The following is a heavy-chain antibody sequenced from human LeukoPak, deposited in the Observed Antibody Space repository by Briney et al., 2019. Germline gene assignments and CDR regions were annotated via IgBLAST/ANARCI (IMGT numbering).Heavy chain of an antibody. V-gene: IGHV3-74*01. CDR2: INTDGTVT. CDR3: ATKQWLAPPPDS. D-gene: IGHD6-19*01. Sequence: GGSLRLSCAASGFTFGNYWMHWVRQAPGKGLESVSRINTDGTVTTYADSVKGRFTVSRDNADNTMFLQMNSVRDEDTAVYYCATKQWLAPPPDSWGQGTPVTVSS. J-gene: IGHJ4*02. CDR1: GFTFGNYW.